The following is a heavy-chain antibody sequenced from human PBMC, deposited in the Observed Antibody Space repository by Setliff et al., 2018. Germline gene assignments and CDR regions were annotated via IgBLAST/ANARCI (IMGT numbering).Heavy chain of an antibody. V-gene: IGHV3-23*01. D-gene: IGHD1-26*01. CDR2: ISGSGGNT. CDR3: TKAGKWELLVHYFDC. J-gene: IGHJ4*02. CDR1: GFTFSSYA. Sequence: PGGSLRLSCAASGFTFSSYAMSWVRQAPGKGLEWVSTISGSGGNTYYADSVKGRFTISRDNSKNTLCLQMNSLSAEDTAVYYCTKAGKWELLVHYFDCWGQGTLVTVSS.